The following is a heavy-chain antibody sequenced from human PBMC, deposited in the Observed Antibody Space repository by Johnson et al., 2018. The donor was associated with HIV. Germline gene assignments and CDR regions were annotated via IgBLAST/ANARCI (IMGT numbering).Heavy chain of an antibody. CDR3: ARGGRVIVGTEGAFDI. CDR2: ISYDGSNK. D-gene: IGHD1-26*01. V-gene: IGHV3-30*04. J-gene: IGHJ3*02. Sequence: QVQLVESGGGVVQPGRSLRLSCAASGLTFSHYPMHWVRQAPGKGLEWVAVISYDGSNKYYADSVKGRFTISRDNSKNTLYLQMNSLRPEDTAVYYCARGGRVIVGTEGAFDIWGQGTMVTVSS. CDR1: GLTFSHYP.